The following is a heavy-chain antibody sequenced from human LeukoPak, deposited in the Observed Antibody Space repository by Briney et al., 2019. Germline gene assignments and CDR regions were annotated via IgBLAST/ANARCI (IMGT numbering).Heavy chain of an antibody. D-gene: IGHD3-16*01. J-gene: IGHJ4*02. V-gene: IGHV3-23*01. Sequence: PGGSLRLSCAASAFTFSDYAMAWVRQAPGKGLEWVSTITGGGGGTYYADSVKGRLIISRDNSKNTLYLQMNSLRAEDTAIYYCTKYYDSRGSIFDYWGQGTVVTVCS. CDR2: ITGGGGGT. CDR3: TKYYDSRGSIFDY. CDR1: AFTFSDYA.